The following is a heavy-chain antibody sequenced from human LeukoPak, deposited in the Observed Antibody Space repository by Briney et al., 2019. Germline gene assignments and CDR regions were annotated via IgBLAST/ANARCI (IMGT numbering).Heavy chain of an antibody. CDR2: ITSGFTP. CDR1: GLILSDYA. J-gene: IGHJ4*02. V-gene: IGHV3-23*01. D-gene: IGHD2-15*01. CDR3: AKDYSDSRVADVFFEY. Sequence: GGSLSLSCAASGLILSDYAMTWFRQAPGKGLEWVSTITSGFTPHYADSVKGRFTISRDNSKNMFHLQLNSLRAEDTAVYYCAKDYSDSRVADVFFEYWGQGTPVTVSS.